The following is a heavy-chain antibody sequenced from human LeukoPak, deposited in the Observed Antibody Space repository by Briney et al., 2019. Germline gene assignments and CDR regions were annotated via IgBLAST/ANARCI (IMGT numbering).Heavy chain of an antibody. V-gene: IGHV1-69*05. CDR3: ASAKDPYSSSWYGIDY. Sequence: ASVKVSCKASGGTFSSYATSWVRQAPGQGLEWMGGIIPILGTANYAQKFQGRVTITTDESTSTAYMELSSLRSEDTAVYYCASAKDPYSSSWYGIDYWGQGTLVTVSS. CDR2: IIPILGTA. CDR1: GGTFSSYA. D-gene: IGHD6-13*01. J-gene: IGHJ4*02.